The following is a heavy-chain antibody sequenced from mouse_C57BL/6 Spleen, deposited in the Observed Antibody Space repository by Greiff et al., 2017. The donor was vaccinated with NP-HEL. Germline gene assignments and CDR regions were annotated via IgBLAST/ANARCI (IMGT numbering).Heavy chain of an antibody. V-gene: IGHV1-80*01. J-gene: IGHJ4*01. Sequence: QVQLQQSGAELVKPGASVKISCKASGYAFSSYWMNWVKQRPGKGLEWIGQIYPGDGDTNYNGKFKGKATLTADKSSSTAYMQLSSLTSEDSAVYFCARRDSSGLMDYWGQGTSVTVSS. CDR1: GYAFSSYW. D-gene: IGHD3-2*02. CDR2: IYPGDGDT. CDR3: ARRDSSGLMDY.